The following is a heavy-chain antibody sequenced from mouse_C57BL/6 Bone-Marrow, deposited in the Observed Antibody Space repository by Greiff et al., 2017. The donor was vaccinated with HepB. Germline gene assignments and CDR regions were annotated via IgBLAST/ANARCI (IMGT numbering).Heavy chain of an antibody. V-gene: IGHV1-72*01. Sequence: QVQLQQPGAELVKPGASVKLSCKASGYTFTSYWMHWVKQRPGRGLEWIGRIDPNSGGTTYNEKFKSKATLTVDKPSSTADMQRSSLTSEDSAVYDCARYHDYDAAWFADWGQGTLVTVSA. CDR2: IDPNSGGT. J-gene: IGHJ3*01. CDR1: GYTFTSYW. D-gene: IGHD2-4*01. CDR3: ARYHDYDAAWFAD.